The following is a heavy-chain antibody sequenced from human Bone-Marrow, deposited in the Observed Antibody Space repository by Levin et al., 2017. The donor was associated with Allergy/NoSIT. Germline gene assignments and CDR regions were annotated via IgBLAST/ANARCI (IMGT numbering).Heavy chain of an antibody. CDR1: GFTFSNAW. D-gene: IGHD3-10*01. CDR3: TTVAPYGSGSYYIAARNYYFDY. CDR2: IKSKTDGGTT. V-gene: IGHV3-15*01. J-gene: IGHJ4*02. Sequence: SCAASGFTFSNAWMSWVRQAPGKGLEWVGRIKSKTDGGTTDYAAPVKGRFTISRDDSKNTLYLQMNSLKTEDTAVYYCTTVAPYGSGSYYIAARNYYFDYWGQGTLVTVSS.